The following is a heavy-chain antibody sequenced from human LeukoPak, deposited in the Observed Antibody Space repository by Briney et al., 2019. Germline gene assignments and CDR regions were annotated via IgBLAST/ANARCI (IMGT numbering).Heavy chain of an antibody. D-gene: IGHD1-1*01. CDR3: ARDSGRPPTSFDY. Sequence: SVKVSCEASGGTFNHFGINWVRQAPGQGLEWMGRIIPILDLTKYAPKIQDRVTITADKSTSTAYMELNSLRSEDTAVYFCARDSGRPPTSFDYWGQGTLVTVSS. CDR1: GGTFNHFG. J-gene: IGHJ4*02. V-gene: IGHV1-69*04. CDR2: IIPILDLT.